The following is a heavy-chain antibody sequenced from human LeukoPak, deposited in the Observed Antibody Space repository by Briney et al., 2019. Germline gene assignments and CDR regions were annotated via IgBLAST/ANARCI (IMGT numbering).Heavy chain of an antibody. D-gene: IGHD3-10*01. CDR1: GFTFSSSW. V-gene: IGHV3-7*03. CDR2: IKGDGSDK. CDR3: AKLFESGTYNNFFHY. Sequence: GGPLRLSCAASGFTFSSSWMTWVRQAPGKGLEWLANIKGDGSDKNYVDSVKGRFTISRDNSKNTLYLQMNSLRPEDTAIYYCAKLFESGTYNNFFHYWGQGTLVTVSS. J-gene: IGHJ4*02.